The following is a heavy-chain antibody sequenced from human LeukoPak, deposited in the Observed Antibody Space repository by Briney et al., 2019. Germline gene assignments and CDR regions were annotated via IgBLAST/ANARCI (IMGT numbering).Heavy chain of an antibody. D-gene: IGHD2-15*01. Sequence: GSLRLSCAASGFAFSSYSMNWVRQAPGKGLEWIGSIYYSGSTYYNPSLKSRVTISVDTSKNQFSLKLSSVTAADTAVYYCAILVVVAAADAFDIWGQGTMVTVSS. CDR1: GFAFSSYSMN. CDR2: IYYSGST. V-gene: IGHV4-59*05. J-gene: IGHJ3*02. CDR3: AILVVVAAADAFDI.